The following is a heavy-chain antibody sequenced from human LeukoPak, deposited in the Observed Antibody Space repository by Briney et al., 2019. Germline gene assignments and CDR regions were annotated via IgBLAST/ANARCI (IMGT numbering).Heavy chain of an antibody. J-gene: IGHJ2*01. V-gene: IGHV4-59*08. D-gene: IGHD6-25*01. CDR1: GASISSYY. Sequence: PSETLSLTYTVSGASISSYYWSWIRQPPGKGLEWIGYIYYSGSTNYNPSLKSRVTISVDTSKNQFSLKLSSVTAADTAVYYCARQGGGFWYFDLWGRGTLVTVSS. CDR3: ARQGGGFWYFDL. CDR2: IYYSGST.